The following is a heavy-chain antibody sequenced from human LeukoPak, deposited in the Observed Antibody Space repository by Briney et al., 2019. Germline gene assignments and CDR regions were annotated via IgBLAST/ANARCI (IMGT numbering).Heavy chain of an antibody. CDR2: IYPGDSET. D-gene: IGHD1-26*01. CDR3: ARRRDLYSGSYYPFDY. Sequence: GESLKISCKGSGYSFTSYWIGWVRQMPGKGLEWMGIIYPGDSETRYSPSFQGQVTISADKSISTAYLRWSSLKASDTAMYYCARRRDLYSGSYYPFDYWGQGTLVTVSS. J-gene: IGHJ4*02. CDR1: GYSFTSYW. V-gene: IGHV5-51*01.